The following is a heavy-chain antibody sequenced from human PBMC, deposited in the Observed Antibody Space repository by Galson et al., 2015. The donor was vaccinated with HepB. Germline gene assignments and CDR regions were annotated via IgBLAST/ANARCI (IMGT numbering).Heavy chain of an antibody. CDR2: IWYDGSNK. V-gene: IGHV3-33*01. CDR1: GFTFSSYG. CDR3: ARVRGSSWPYYYYYMDV. Sequence: SLRLSCAASGFTFSSYGMHWVRQAPGKGLEWVAVIWYDGSNKYYADSVKGRFTISRDNSKNTLYLQMNSLRAEDTAVYYCARVRGSSWPYYYYYMDVWGKGTTVTVSS. J-gene: IGHJ6*03. D-gene: IGHD6-13*01.